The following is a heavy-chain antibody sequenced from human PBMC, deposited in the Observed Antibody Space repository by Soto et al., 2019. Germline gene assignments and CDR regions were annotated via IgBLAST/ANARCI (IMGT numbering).Heavy chain of an antibody. CDR2: IFSNDEK. V-gene: IGHV2-26*04. CDR3: ASTYSSSWYWFDP. CDR1: GFSLSNAGLG. Sequence: QVTVKESGPVLVKPTETLTLTCTVSGFSLSNAGLGVSWIRQPPGKALEWLAHIFSNDEKSYRTSLKSRLTSSKDTSKSQVVLTMTTMDPVDTATYYCASTYSSSWYWFDPWGQGTLVTVSS. J-gene: IGHJ5*02. D-gene: IGHD6-13*01.